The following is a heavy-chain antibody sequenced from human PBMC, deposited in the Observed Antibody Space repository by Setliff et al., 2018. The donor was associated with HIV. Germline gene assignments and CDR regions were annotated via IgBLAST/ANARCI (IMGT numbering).Heavy chain of an antibody. V-gene: IGHV4-34*01. D-gene: IGHD2-2*01. CDR2: INHSGST. Sequence: PSETLSLTCAVYGGSFSGYYWSWIRQPPGKGLEWIGEINHSGSTNYNPSLKSRVIISADMSKNQFSLNLISVTAADTAVYYCARQRQDYIVVVPAPFDYWGQGILVTVSS. J-gene: IGHJ4*02. CDR3: ARQRQDYIVVVPAPFDY. CDR1: GGSFSGYY.